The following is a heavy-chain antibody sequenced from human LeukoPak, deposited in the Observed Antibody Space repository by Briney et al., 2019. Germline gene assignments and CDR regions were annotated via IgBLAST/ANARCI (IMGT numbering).Heavy chain of an antibody. V-gene: IGHV3-48*01. CDR3: ARDHDYGGNSAPGY. Sequence: GGSLRLSCAASGFTFSSYSMNRVRQAPGKGLEWVSYISSSSSTIYYADSVKGRFTISRDNAKNSLYLQMNSLRAEDTAVYYCARDHDYGGNSAPGYWGQGTLVTVSS. D-gene: IGHD4-23*01. CDR1: GFTFSSYS. J-gene: IGHJ4*02. CDR2: ISSSSSTI.